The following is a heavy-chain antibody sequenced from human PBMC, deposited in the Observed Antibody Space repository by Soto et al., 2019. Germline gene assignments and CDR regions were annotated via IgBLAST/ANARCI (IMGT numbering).Heavy chain of an antibody. CDR1: GSRFSNYV. CDR3: ARGGRGKKAGYNGLVSLGY. Sequence: QVQLVQSGAEVKTPGSSLKVACKVSGSRFSNYVISWVRQAPGHGLEWLGRIIPIFNSTKYAQSFQGRVTITADKSTSTASLELSRLRSDDTAVYYCARGGRGKKAGYNGLVSLGYWGQGTLVTVSS. CDR2: IIPIFNST. D-gene: IGHD2-2*02. J-gene: IGHJ4*02. V-gene: IGHV1-69*06.